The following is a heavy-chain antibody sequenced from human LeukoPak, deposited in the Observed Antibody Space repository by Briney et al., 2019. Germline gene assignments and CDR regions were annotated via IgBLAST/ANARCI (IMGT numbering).Heavy chain of an antibody. Sequence: SETLSLTCTVSGGSISSGGYYWSWIRQHPGKGLEWIGYIYYSGSTYYNPFLKSRVTISVDTSKNQFSLKLSSVTAADTAVYYCARDSDCGFDYWGQGTLVTVSS. D-gene: IGHD2-21*01. J-gene: IGHJ4*02. V-gene: IGHV4-31*03. CDR3: ARDSDCGFDY. CDR2: IYYSGST. CDR1: GGSISSGGYY.